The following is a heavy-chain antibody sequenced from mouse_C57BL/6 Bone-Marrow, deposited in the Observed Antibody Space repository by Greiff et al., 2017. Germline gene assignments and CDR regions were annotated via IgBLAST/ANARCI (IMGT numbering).Heavy chain of an antibody. CDR3: ARGGNYGGYYLDY. Sequence: QVQLKESGAELVKPGASVKMSCKASGYTFTTYPIEWMKQNHGKSLEWIGNFHPYNDDTKYNEKFKGKATLTVEKSSSTVYFELSRLTSDDSAVYYCARGGNYGGYYLDYWGQGTTLTVSS. CDR2: FHPYNDDT. D-gene: IGHD2-1*01. J-gene: IGHJ2*01. CDR1: GYTFTTYP. V-gene: IGHV1-47*01.